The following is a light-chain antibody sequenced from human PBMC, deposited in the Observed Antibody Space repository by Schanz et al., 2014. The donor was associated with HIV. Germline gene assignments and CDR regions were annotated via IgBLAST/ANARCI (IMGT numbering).Light chain of an antibody. CDR2: VNN. V-gene: IGLV1-40*01. J-gene: IGLJ3*02. Sequence: QSVLTQPPSVSGAPGQRVTIPCTGSSSNIGAGYDVHWFQQLPGTAPKLLIYVNNNRPSGVPDRFSGSKSGTSASLAITGLQADDEADYYCQSYDSSLSGWVFGGGTKVTVL. CDR1: SSNIGAGYD. CDR3: QSYDSSLSGWV.